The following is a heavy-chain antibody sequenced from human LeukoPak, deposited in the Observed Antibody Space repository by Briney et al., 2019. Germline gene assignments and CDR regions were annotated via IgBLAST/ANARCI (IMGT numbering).Heavy chain of an antibody. Sequence: GGSLRLSCAASGFTFSSYWMSWVRQAPGKGLERVANIKQDGSETYYVDSVKGRFFISRNNAENSLYLQMNSLRGDDTAVYFCARGGLYKYGGTSGDYWGQGTLVSVSS. J-gene: IGHJ4*02. CDR2: IKQDGSET. CDR1: GFTFSSYW. CDR3: ARGGLYKYGGTSGDY. D-gene: IGHD3-10*01. V-gene: IGHV3-7*01.